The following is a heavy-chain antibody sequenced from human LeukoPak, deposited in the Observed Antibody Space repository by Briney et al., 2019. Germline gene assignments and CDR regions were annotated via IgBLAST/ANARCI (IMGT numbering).Heavy chain of an antibody. CDR2: IYYSGST. J-gene: IGHJ4*02. V-gene: IGHV4-61*01. Sequence: SENLSLTCTVSGGSVSSGSYYWSWIRQPPGKGLEWIGYIYYSGSTNYNPSLKSRVTISVDTSKNQFSLKLSSVTAADTAVYYCVTYYYGSSAPKRNYWGQGILVTVSS. CDR1: GGSVSSGSYY. CDR3: VTYYYGSSAPKRNY. D-gene: IGHD3-22*01.